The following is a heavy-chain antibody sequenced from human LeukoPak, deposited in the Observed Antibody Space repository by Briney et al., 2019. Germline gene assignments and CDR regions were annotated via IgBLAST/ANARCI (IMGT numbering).Heavy chain of an antibody. J-gene: IGHJ4*02. CDR3: ARGTYYYDSSGYSLIFDY. Sequence: SEPLSLTCTASGGSISSYYWSWIRQPPGKGLEWIGYIYYSGSTNYNPSLKSRVTISVDTSKNQFSLKLSSVTAADTAVYYCARGTYYYDSSGYSLIFDYWGQGTLVTVSS. CDR2: IYYSGST. V-gene: IGHV4-59*01. D-gene: IGHD3-22*01. CDR1: GGSISSYY.